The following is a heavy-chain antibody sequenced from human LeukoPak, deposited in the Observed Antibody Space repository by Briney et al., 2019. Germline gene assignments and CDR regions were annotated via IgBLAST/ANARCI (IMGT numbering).Heavy chain of an antibody. Sequence: ASVKVSCKVSGYTLTELSMHWVRQAPGKGLEWMGGFDHEDGETGYAQKFQGRVTMTEDTSTDTAYMELSSLRSEDTAVYYCATGPPPGEYSYGPWGDYWGQGTLVTVSS. J-gene: IGHJ4*02. CDR2: FDHEDGET. V-gene: IGHV1-24*01. D-gene: IGHD5-18*01. CDR1: GYTLTELS. CDR3: ATGPPPGEYSYGPWGDY.